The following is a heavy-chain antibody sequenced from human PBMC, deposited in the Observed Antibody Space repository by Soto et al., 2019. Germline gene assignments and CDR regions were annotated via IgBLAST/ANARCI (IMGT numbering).Heavy chain of an antibody. J-gene: IGHJ3*02. CDR1: GGSISSGGYY. D-gene: IGHD3-22*01. V-gene: IGHV4-31*03. Sequence: SETLSLTCTVSGGSISSGGYYWSWIRQHPGKGLERIGYIYYSGSTYYNPSLKSRVTISVDTSKNQFSLKLSSVTAADTAVYYCAGGVDYYDSSAAAYDIWGQGTMVTVSS. CDR3: AGGVDYYDSSAAAYDI. CDR2: IYYSGST.